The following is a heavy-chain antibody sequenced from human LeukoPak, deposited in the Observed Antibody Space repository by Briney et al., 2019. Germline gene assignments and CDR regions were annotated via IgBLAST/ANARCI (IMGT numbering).Heavy chain of an antibody. CDR1: GGTFSSYA. CDR3: ARPRYCTNGVCYLDY. Sequence: ASVKVSCKASGGTFSSYAISWVRQAPGQGLEWMGWISAYNGNTNYAQKLQGRVTMTTDTSTSTAYMELRSLRSDDTAVYYCARPRYCTNGVCYLDYWGQGTLVTVSS. CDR2: ISAYNGNT. V-gene: IGHV1-18*01. J-gene: IGHJ4*02. D-gene: IGHD2-8*01.